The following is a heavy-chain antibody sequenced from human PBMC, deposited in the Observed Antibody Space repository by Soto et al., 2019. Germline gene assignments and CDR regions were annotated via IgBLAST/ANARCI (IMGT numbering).Heavy chain of an antibody. D-gene: IGHD3-10*02. V-gene: IGHV3-72*01. CDR1: GFTVSSNY. CDR3: ATSKAYYYVA. Sequence: GGSLRLSCAASGFTVSSNYMSWVRQAPGKGLEWVGRTRNKANSYSTEYAASVKGRFNISRDDSKNSMYLQMNSLKTEDTAVYYCATSKAYYYVAWGQGTLVTVS. J-gene: IGHJ5*02. CDR2: TRNKANSYST.